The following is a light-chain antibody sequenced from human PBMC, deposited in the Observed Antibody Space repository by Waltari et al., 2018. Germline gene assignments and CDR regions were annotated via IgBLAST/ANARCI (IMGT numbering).Light chain of an antibody. CDR3: SSYTSSSTVV. J-gene: IGLJ3*02. Sequence: QSALTQPPSVSGSPGQSVTISCTGTSTDVGSYTRVSWYQQSPGTAPKLIIYEVTHRPSGVPDRFSGSKSGNTASLTISGLQAEDEADYYCSSYTSSSTVVFGGGTKLTVL. V-gene: IGLV2-18*02. CDR2: EVT. CDR1: STDVGSYTR.